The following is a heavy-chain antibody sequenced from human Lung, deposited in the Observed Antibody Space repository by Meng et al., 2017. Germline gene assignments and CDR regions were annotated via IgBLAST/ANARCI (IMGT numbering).Heavy chain of an antibody. J-gene: IGHJ4*02. V-gene: IGHV4-34*01. CDR1: GGSFSDYH. CDR2: INHSGST. Sequence: QVPLQSWGVGLLVLSQTLSLTFVSSGGSFSDYHWSCIRQPPGKGLDWIGEINHSGSTNYNPSLESRAPISVDTSQNNLSLKLSSVTAADSAVYYCARGPTTMAHDFDYWGQGTLVTVSS. D-gene: IGHD4-11*01. CDR3: ARGPTTMAHDFDY.